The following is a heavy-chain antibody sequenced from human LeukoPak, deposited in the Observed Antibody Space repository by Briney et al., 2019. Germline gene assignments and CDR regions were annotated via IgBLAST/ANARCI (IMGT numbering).Heavy chain of an antibody. Sequence: GASVKVSCKASGYTFTGYYMHWVRQAPGQGLEWMGWINPNSGGTNYAQKFQGRVTMTRDTSISTAYMELSRLRSDDTAVYYCARFHSVAGAVPYNWFDPWGQGTLVTVSS. J-gene: IGHJ5*02. CDR3: ARFHSVAGAVPYNWFDP. V-gene: IGHV1-2*02. CDR2: INPNSGGT. D-gene: IGHD6-13*01. CDR1: GYTFTGYY.